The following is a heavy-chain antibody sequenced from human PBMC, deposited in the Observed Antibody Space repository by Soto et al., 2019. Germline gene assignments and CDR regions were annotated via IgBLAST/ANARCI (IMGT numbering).Heavy chain of an antibody. CDR2: INHVGGT. V-gene: IGHV4-34*01. CDR3: VRIRYQLPSSVLWLDP. J-gene: IGHJ5*02. D-gene: IGHD3-16*01. Sequence: SETLSLTCAVYGVFLSYSYWTWIRQPPGKGLEWIGEINHVGGTNYNPSLKSRVTMSVDTSQNQFSLRLISVTAADTAMYFCVRIRYQLPSSVLWLDPWGQGTPVTVSS. CDR1: GVFLSYSY.